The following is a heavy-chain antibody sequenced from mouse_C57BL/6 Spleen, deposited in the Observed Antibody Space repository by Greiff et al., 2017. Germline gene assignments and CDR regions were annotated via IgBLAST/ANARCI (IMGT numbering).Heavy chain of an antibody. CDR3: ARWGYDGGAWFAY. V-gene: IGHV1-55*01. CDR1: GYTLTSYW. CDR2: IYPGNGST. J-gene: IGHJ3*01. D-gene: IGHD2-2*01. Sequence: VQLQQPGAELVKPGASVKMSCKASGYTLTSYWITWVKQRPGQGLEWIGDIYPGNGSTNYNAKFKSKATLTGDTSSNTAYMQLSSLTSEDSAVYYCARWGYDGGAWFAYWGQGTLVTVSA.